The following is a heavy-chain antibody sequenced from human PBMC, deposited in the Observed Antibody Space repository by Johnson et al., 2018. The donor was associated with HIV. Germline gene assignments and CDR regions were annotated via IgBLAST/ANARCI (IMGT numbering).Heavy chain of an antibody. CDR3: AKDPGWFGEPGDAFDI. J-gene: IGHJ3*02. V-gene: IGHV3-23*04. D-gene: IGHD3-10*01. CDR2: TTPSGGST. Sequence: VQLVESGGGLVQPGGSLRLSCAASGFTFSSYAMSWVRQAPGKGLEWVSATTPSGGSTYYADSVKGRFPISRDNSKNTLYLQMNSLRAEDTAVYYCAKDPGWFGEPGDAFDIWGQGTMVTVSS. CDR1: GFTFSSYA.